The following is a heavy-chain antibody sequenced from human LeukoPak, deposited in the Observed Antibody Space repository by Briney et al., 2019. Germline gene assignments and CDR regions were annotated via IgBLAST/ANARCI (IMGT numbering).Heavy chain of an antibody. Sequence: SETLSLTCIVSGGSISSYYWSWIRQPPGKGLEWIGYIYYSGSTNYNPSLKSRVTISVDTSKNQFSLKLSSVTAADTAVYYCARNGYCSGGSCKNWFDPWGQGTLVTVSS. D-gene: IGHD2-15*01. V-gene: IGHV4-59*01. CDR1: GGSISSYY. CDR3: ARNGYCSGGSCKNWFDP. J-gene: IGHJ5*02. CDR2: IYYSGST.